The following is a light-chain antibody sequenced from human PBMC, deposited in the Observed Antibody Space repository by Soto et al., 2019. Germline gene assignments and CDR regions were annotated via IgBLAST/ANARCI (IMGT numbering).Light chain of an antibody. CDR1: SSDVGSYNR. CDR2: DVT. Sequence: QSALTQPASVSGSPGQSITIACTGTSSDVGSYNRVSWYQQAPGTAPELIIHDVTNRPSGVPDRFSGSKSGNTASLTISGLQTEDEADYYCNSYTTSSTEVFGTGTKGTVL. J-gene: IGLJ1*01. CDR3: NSYTTSSTEV. V-gene: IGLV2-18*02.